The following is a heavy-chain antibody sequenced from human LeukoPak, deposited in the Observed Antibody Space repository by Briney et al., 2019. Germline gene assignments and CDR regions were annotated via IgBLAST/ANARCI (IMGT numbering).Heavy chain of an antibody. J-gene: IGHJ6*03. Sequence: SVKVSCKASGGTFSSYAISWVRQAPGQGLEWMGGIIPIFGTANYAQKFQGRVTITADESTSTAYMELSSLRSEDTAVYYCAWTITIFGVVTPYYMDVWGKGTTVTVSS. CDR2: IIPIFGTA. CDR3: AWTITIFGVVTPYYMDV. CDR1: GGTFSSYA. D-gene: IGHD3-3*01. V-gene: IGHV1-69*13.